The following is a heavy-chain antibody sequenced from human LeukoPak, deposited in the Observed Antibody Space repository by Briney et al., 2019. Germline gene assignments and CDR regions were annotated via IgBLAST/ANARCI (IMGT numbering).Heavy chain of an antibody. CDR2: INPKSGDT. CDR1: EYSFTDCF. CDR3: ARNGEGEKNTFDY. V-gene: IGHV1-2*02. J-gene: IGHJ4*02. Sequence: ASVKVSCKGSEYSFTDCFTWLARQAPGQGLEWMGWINPKSGDTNSAQNFQGRVTMTRDTFINTVYMQLHRLRFDDTAVYYCARNGEGEKNTFDYWGQGTLVTVSS. D-gene: IGHD1-26*01.